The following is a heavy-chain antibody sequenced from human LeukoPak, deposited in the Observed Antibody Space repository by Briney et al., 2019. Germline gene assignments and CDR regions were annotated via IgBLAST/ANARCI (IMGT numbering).Heavy chain of an antibody. J-gene: IGHJ4*02. V-gene: IGHV4-61*02. CDR3: ARSITIFGLVY. CDR1: GGSTSSGSYY. CDR2: IYTSGST. D-gene: IGHD3/OR15-3a*01. Sequence: SQTLSLTCTVSGGSTSSGSYYWSWIRQPAGKGLEWIGRIYTSGSTNYNPSLKSRVTISVDTSKNQFSLKLSSVTAADTAVYYCARSITIFGLVYWGQGTLVTVSS.